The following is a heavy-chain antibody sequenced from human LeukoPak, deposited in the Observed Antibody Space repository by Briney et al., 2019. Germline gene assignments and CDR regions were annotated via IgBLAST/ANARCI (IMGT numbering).Heavy chain of an antibody. D-gene: IGHD3-22*01. V-gene: IGHV4-30-4*08. CDR1: GGSISSGDYY. CDR2: IYYCGST. CDR3: ARVSVIVVVIDY. J-gene: IGHJ4*02. Sequence: SQTLSLTCTVSGGSISSGDYYWSWIRQPPGKGLEWIGYIYYCGSTYYNPSLKSRVTISVDTSKNQFSLKLSSVTAADTAVYYCARVSVIVVVIDYWGQGTLVTVSS.